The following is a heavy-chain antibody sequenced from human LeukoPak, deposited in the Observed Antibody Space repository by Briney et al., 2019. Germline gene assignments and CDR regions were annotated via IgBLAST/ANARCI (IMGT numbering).Heavy chain of an antibody. D-gene: IGHD2-15*01. CDR1: GGSISSYY. V-gene: IGHV4-59*01. CDR3: ARDGYGYCSGGSSVGAFDI. J-gene: IGHJ3*02. CDR2: IYYSGST. Sequence: PSETLSLTCTVSGGSISSYYWSWIRQPPGKGLEWIGYIYYSGSTNYNPSLKSRVTISVDTSKNQFSLKLSSVTAADTAVYYCARDGYGYCSGGSSVGAFDIWGQGTMVTVSS.